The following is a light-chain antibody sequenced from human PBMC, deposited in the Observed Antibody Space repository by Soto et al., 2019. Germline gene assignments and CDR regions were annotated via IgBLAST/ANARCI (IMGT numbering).Light chain of an antibody. V-gene: IGKV3-20*01. CDR3: QQSGSSQT. Sequence: IGVTQSPGTLSLSTGERATLSCRASQSVSNNYLAWYQQKPGQAPRLLIYDASSRATGIPDRFSGSGSGTDFTLTISRLEPEDFAVYYCQQSGSSQTFGHGSKVDIK. J-gene: IGKJ1*01. CDR2: DAS. CDR1: QSVSNNY.